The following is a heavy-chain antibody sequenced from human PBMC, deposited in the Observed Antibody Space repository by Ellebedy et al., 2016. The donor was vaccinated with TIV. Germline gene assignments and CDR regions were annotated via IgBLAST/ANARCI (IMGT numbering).Heavy chain of an antibody. CDR1: GIIVSDYF. V-gene: IGHV3-66*01. D-gene: IGHD2-21*02. Sequence: GGSLRLSCEASGIIVSDYFMNWVRQAPGKGLEWVSVLYPDAKTNYTDSVNGRFIVSRDSSKNTLYLQMSSLRPEDTAMYYCVKDRGDIIRDFDYWGQGTLVTVSS. CDR3: VKDRGDIIRDFDY. CDR2: LYPDAKT. J-gene: IGHJ4*02.